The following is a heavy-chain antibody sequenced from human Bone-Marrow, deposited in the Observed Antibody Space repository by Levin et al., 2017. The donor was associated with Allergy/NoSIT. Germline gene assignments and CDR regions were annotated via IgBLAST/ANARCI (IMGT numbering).Heavy chain of an antibody. CDR3: ARVRTRGFWAGYDDS. V-gene: IGHV3-7*03. CDR2: IKQDGNEK. CDR1: GFNFRAYW. D-gene: IGHD3/OR15-3a*01. J-gene: IGHJ5*01. Sequence: GESLKISCAASGFNFRAYWMSWVRQAPGKGLEWVANIKQDGNEKYYVESVKGRFTISRDNAKNLVYLQMESLRSDDTAMYHCARVRTRGFWAGYDDSWGQGIQVTVSS.